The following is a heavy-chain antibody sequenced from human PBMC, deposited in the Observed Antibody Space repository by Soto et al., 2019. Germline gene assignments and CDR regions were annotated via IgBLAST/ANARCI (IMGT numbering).Heavy chain of an antibody. CDR3: ASLTECSDGSCYAGSFDY. CDR2: IYPGDSDT. Sequence: EVQLVQSGAEVKKPGESLKISCKGSGYSFTSYWIGWVRQMPGKGLEWMGIIYPGDSDTRYSPSFQGQVTISADKSISTAYLQWSSLKASDTAVYYCASLTECSDGSCYAGSFDYWGQGTLVTVSS. D-gene: IGHD2-15*01. CDR1: GYSFTSYW. V-gene: IGHV5-51*01. J-gene: IGHJ4*02.